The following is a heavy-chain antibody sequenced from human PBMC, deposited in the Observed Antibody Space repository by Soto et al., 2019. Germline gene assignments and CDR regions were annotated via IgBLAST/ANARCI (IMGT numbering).Heavy chain of an antibody. CDR1: GGTFSSYA. D-gene: IGHD3-22*01. V-gene: IGHV1-69*13. CDR2: IIPIFGTA. CDR3: ARDQVERYYDSSGYPNDAFDI. Sequence: ASVKVSCKASGGTFSSYATSWVRQAPGQGLEWMGGIIPIFGTANYAQKFQGRVTITADESTSTAYMELSSLRSEDTAVYYCARDQVERYYDSSGYPNDAFDIWGQGTMVTVSS. J-gene: IGHJ3*02.